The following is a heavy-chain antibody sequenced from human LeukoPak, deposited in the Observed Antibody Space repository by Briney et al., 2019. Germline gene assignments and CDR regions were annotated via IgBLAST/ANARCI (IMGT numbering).Heavy chain of an antibody. D-gene: IGHD1-26*01. CDR2: IYTSGST. V-gene: IGHV4-61*02. CDR1: GGSISSGSYY. J-gene: IGHJ6*03. CDR3: ARVRAGGSYYSGYYYYMDV. Sequence: SQTLSLTCTVSGGSISSGSYYWSWIRQPAGKGLEWIGRIYTSGSTNYNPSLKSRVTISVDTSKNQFSLKLSSVTAADTAVYYCARVRAGGSYYSGYYYYMDVWGKGTTVTVSS.